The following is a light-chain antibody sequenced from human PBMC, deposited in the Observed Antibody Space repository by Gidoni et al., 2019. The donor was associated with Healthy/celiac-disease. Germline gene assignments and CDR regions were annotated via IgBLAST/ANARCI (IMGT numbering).Light chain of an antibody. J-gene: IGLJ2*01. Sequence: QSALTQPSSVSGSPVQSITISCTGTRSDVGGYNDVSWYQQHTGKAPKLMIYDVSNRPSGVSNRFSGSKSGNTASLTISGLQAEDEADYYCSSYTSSSTVVFGGGTKLTVL. CDR1: RSDVGGYND. CDR2: DVS. V-gene: IGLV2-14*03. CDR3: SSYTSSSTVV.